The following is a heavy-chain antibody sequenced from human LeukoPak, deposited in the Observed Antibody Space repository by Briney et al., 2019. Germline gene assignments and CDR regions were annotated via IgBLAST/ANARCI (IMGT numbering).Heavy chain of an antibody. V-gene: IGHV1-69*13. D-gene: IGHD6-19*01. CDR1: GYTFTSYA. J-gene: IGHJ6*03. CDR3: ARRVAGYYYYMDV. CDR2: IIPIFGTA. Sequence: GASVKVSCKASGYTFTSYAMNWVRQAPGQGLEWMGGIIPIFGTANYAQKFQGRVTITADESTSTAYMELSSLRSEDTAVYYCARRVAGYYYYMDVWGKGTTVTVSS.